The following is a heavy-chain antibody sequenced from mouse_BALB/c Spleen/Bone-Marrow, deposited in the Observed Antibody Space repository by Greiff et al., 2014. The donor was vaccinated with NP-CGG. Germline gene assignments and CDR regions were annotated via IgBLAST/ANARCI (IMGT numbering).Heavy chain of an antibody. J-gene: IGHJ3*01. V-gene: IGHV1-7*01. CDR3: ARGRFAY. CDR1: GYTFTSYW. Sequence: VQLQQSGAELAKPGASVKMSCKASGYTFTSYWMHWVKQRPGQGLEWMGYINPSTGYTEYNQKFKDKATLTADKSSSTAYMQLSSLTSEDSAVYFCARGRFAYWGQGTLVTVSA. CDR2: INPSTGYT.